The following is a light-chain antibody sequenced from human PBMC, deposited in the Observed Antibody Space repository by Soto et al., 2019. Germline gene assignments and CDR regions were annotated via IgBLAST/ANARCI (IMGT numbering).Light chain of an antibody. V-gene: IGKV2-30*01. CDR1: RSLVYKDGNTY. CDR2: RVS. Sequence: DIVMTQSPLSLPVTLGQPASISCRSSRSLVYKDGNTYLNWFHQRPGQSPRRLIYRVSDRDSGVPDRFSGTESGTDFTLQISRVEAEDLGVYYCMQGTNWPYTFGQGTELEIK. J-gene: IGKJ2*01. CDR3: MQGTNWPYT.